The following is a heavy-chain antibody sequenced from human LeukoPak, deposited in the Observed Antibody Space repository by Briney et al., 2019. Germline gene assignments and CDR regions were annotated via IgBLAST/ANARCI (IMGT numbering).Heavy chain of an antibody. D-gene: IGHD2-21*02. CDR2: IIPILGIA. CDR1: GGTFSSYA. V-gene: IGHV1-69*04. Sequence: SVKVSCKASGGTFSSYAISWVRRAPGQGLEWMGRIIPILGIANYAQKFQGRVAITADKSTSTAYMELSSLRSEDTAVYYCAREVIVVVTARYYYYGMDVWGQGTTVTVSS. CDR3: AREVIVVVTARYYYYGMDV. J-gene: IGHJ6*02.